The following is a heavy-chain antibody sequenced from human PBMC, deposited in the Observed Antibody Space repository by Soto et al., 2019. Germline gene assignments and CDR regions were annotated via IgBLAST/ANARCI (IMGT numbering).Heavy chain of an antibody. CDR1: GYTFTGYY. D-gene: IGHD3-3*01. Sequence: ASVKLSCTASGYTFTGYYMHWVRQAPGQGLEWMGWINPNSGGTNYAQKFQGWVTMTRDTSISTAYMELSRLRSDDTAVYYCARVWRPGGYDFWSGMDVWGQGTTVTVSS. J-gene: IGHJ6*02. V-gene: IGHV1-2*04. CDR3: ARVWRPGGYDFWSGMDV. CDR2: INPNSGGT.